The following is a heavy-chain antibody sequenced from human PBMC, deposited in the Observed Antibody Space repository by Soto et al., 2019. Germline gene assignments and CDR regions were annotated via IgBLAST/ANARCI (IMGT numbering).Heavy chain of an antibody. CDR1: GFTFSSYG. J-gene: IGHJ4*02. CDR2: ISYDVSNK. D-gene: IGHD3-3*01. Sequence: VQLVESGGGVVQPGRSLRLSCAASGFTFSSYGMHWVRQAPGKGLEWVAVISYDVSNKYYADSVKGRFTISRDNSKNALYLQMNSIRAEDKVVDYFAAGPYDFWGGYYSENYWGQGTLVTVSS. V-gene: IGHV3-30*03. CDR3: AAGPYDFWGGYYSENY.